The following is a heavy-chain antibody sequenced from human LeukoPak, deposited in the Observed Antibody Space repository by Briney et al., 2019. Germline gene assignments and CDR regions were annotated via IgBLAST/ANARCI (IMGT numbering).Heavy chain of an antibody. D-gene: IGHD6-19*01. CDR1: GGTFSSYA. V-gene: IGHV1-69*06. J-gene: IGHJ3*02. CDR3: AATLGYSSGWYTFDI. CDR2: IIPIFGTA. Sequence: ASVKVSCKASGGTFSSYAISWVRQAPGQGLEWMGEIIPIFGTANYAQKFQGRVTITADKSTSTAYMELSSLRSEDTAVYYCAATLGYSSGWYTFDIWGQGTMVTVSS.